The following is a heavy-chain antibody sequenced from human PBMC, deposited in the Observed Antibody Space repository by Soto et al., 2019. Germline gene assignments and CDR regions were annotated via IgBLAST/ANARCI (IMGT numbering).Heavy chain of an antibody. CDR2: ISHSGNT. J-gene: IGHJ4*02. CDR1: GGSIISGY. V-gene: IGHV4-59*01. CDR3: AGLRGYAGSPIDY. Sequence: ASETLSLTCTVSGGSIISGYWSWIRQPPGKGLEWIGYISHSGNTNYNPSVKSRVTLSVDTPKNQFSLRLSSVTTADTAVYYCAGLRGYAGSPIDYWGQGTLVTVSS. D-gene: IGHD2-15*01.